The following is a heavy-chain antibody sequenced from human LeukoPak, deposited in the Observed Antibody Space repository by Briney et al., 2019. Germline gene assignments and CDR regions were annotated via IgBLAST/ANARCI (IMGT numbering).Heavy chain of an antibody. V-gene: IGHV4-59*01. CDR2: IYYSGST. Sequence: SETLSLTCTVSGVSISSYYWSWIRQPPGKGLEWIGYIYYSGSTNYNPSLKSRVTISVDTSKNQFSLKLSSVTAADTAVYYCARSGYDYIFDYWGQGTLVTVSS. D-gene: IGHD5-12*01. CDR1: GVSISSYY. J-gene: IGHJ4*02. CDR3: ARSGYDYIFDY.